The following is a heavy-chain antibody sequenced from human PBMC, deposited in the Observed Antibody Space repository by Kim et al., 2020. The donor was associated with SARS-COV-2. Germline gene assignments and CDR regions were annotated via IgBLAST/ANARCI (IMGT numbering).Heavy chain of an antibody. D-gene: IGHD6-6*01. V-gene: IGHV4-31*02. J-gene: IGHJ4*02. Sequence: YNPSLKNRFTISVDTSTNQFSLRLSSVTAADTAVYYCARDPPLYSSSPYYWGQGTLVTVSS. CDR3: ARDPPLYSSSPYY.